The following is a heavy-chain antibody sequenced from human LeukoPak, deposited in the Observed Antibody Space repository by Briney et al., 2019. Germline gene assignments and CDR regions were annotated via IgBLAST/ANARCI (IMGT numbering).Heavy chain of an antibody. CDR2: INPNSGGT. CDR3: ARGSPINIVVVPAAMSY. CDR1: GNTFTGYY. V-gene: IGHV1-2*02. J-gene: IGHJ4*02. Sequence: ASVKDSCKASGNTFTGYYMHWVRQAPGQGLEWMGWINPNSGGTNYAQKFQGRVTMTRDTSISTAYMELSRLRSDDTAVYYCARGSPINIVVVPAAMSYWGQGTLVTVSS. D-gene: IGHD2-2*01.